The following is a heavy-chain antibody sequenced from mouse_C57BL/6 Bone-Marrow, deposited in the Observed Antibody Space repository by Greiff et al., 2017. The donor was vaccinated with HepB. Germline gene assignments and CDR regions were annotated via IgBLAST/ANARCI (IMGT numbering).Heavy chain of an antibody. CDR2: IYPRSGNT. J-gene: IGHJ1*03. Sequence: VQLQQSGAELARPGASVKLSCKASGYTFTSYGISWVKQSTGQGLEWIGEIYPRSGNTYYNEKFKGKATLTADKSSSTAYMELRSLTSEDSAVYFCARSGYYGSSWYFDVWGTGTTVTVSS. D-gene: IGHD1-1*01. CDR1: GYTFTSYG. V-gene: IGHV1-81*01. CDR3: ARSGYYGSSWYFDV.